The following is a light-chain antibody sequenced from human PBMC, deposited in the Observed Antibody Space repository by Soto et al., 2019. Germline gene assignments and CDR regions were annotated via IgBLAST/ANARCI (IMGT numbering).Light chain of an antibody. J-gene: IGKJ4*01. Sequence: IQMTQSPSSVSASVGDRVTITCRASQPISSWLAWYQQKPGQPPNLLIYSASTLRSGVPSRFSGSESGTLFTLTITDLQPEDFATYYCQQASSFPLTFGGVTKVEV. CDR2: SAS. V-gene: IGKV1-12*01. CDR3: QQASSFPLT. CDR1: QPISSW.